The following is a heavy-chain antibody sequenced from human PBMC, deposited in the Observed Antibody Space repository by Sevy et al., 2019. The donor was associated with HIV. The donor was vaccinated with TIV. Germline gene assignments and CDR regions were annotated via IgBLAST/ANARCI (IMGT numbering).Heavy chain of an antibody. CDR2: ISCSGGST. Sequence: GGSLRLSCAASGFTFSSYAMSWVRQAPGKGLEWVSAISCSGGSTYYADSVKGRFTISRDNSKNTLYLQMNSLRAEDTAVYYCARVNYYDSSGYYEGMHVWGQGTTVTVSS. J-gene: IGHJ6*02. CDR3: ARVNYYDSSGYYEGMHV. CDR1: GFTFSSYA. D-gene: IGHD3-22*01. V-gene: IGHV3-23*01.